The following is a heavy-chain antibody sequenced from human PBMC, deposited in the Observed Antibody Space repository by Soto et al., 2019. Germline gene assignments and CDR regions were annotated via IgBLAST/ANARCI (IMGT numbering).Heavy chain of an antibody. Sequence: PSQTFPLSCAVYGGSISGYYWSWIRQPPEKGLAWIGGINHSGTTNYNPSLKSRVSISVDTPQNHFSLQLSSVTPADTSVYYCARDTSPWYSSSWTVDYWGQGTLVTVS. J-gene: IGHJ4*02. D-gene: IGHD6-13*01. CDR3: ARDTSPWYSSSWTVDY. CDR2: INHSGTT. V-gene: IGHV4-34*01. CDR1: GGSISGYY.